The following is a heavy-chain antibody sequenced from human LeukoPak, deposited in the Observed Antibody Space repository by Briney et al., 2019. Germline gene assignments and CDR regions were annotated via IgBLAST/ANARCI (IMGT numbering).Heavy chain of an antibody. Sequence: ASVKVSCKASGYTFTGYYMHWVRQAPGQGLEWMGWINPNSGGTNYAQKFQGWVTMTRDTSISTAYMELTSLRSEDTAVYYCARGGDYFDTSAYYFDYWGQGTLVTVSS. CDR3: ARGGDYFDTSAYYFDY. V-gene: IGHV1-2*04. CDR2: INPNSGGT. J-gene: IGHJ4*02. CDR1: GYTFTGYY. D-gene: IGHD3-22*01.